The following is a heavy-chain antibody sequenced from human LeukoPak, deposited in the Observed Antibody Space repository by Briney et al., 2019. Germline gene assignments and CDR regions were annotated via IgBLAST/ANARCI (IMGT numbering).Heavy chain of an antibody. Sequence: PGGSLRLSCAASGFTFSSYAMSWVRQAPGKGLEWVSAISGSGGSTYYADSVKGRLTISRDNSKNTLYLQMNSLRAEDTAVYYCAKDRRTMIVVVITFDYWGQGTLVTVSS. CDR3: AKDRRTMIVVVITFDY. CDR2: ISGSGGST. CDR1: GFTFSSYA. V-gene: IGHV3-23*01. D-gene: IGHD3-22*01. J-gene: IGHJ4*02.